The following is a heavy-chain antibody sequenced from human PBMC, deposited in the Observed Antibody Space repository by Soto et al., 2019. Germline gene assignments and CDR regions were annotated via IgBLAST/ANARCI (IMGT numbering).Heavy chain of an antibody. CDR1: GFTFTSSA. CDR3: AEYSYGYDYYYYYGRDV. V-gene: IGHV1-58*01. D-gene: IGHD5-18*01. J-gene: IGHJ6*02. CDR2: IVVGSGNT. Sequence: QMQLVQSGPEVKKPGTSVKVSCKASGFTFTSSAVQWVRQARGQRLEWIGWIVVGSGNTNYAQKFQERVTITRDMSXSRXYMELSSLRSEDTAVYYCAEYSYGYDYYYYYGRDVWGQGTTVTVSS.